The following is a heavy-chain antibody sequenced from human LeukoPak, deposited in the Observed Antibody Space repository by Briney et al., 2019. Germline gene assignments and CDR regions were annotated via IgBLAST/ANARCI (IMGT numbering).Heavy chain of an antibody. J-gene: IGHJ4*02. Sequence: SETLSLTCSVSGGSINSYYWSWIRQPAGKGLEWIGRIYTTGSTNYNPSLKSRATMSVDTSKNQFSLKLNSVTAADTAMYYCASGGGEFRIDYWGQGTLVTVSS. D-gene: IGHD3-10*01. CDR2: IYTTGST. V-gene: IGHV4-4*07. CDR3: ASGGGEFRIDY. CDR1: GGSINSYY.